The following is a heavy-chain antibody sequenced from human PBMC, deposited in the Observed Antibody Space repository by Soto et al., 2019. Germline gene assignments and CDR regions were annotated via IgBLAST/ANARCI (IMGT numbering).Heavy chain of an antibody. V-gene: IGHV4-34*01. CDR1: GGSFSGYY. Sequence: PSETLSLTGAVYGGSFSGYYWSWIRQRPGKGLEWIGEINHSGSTNSNPSLKSRVTISVDTSKNQFSLKLSSVTAADRAVYHCARGVPMIVEAQRDAPDKYYFDSWGQGTQVTVSS. J-gene: IGHJ4*02. CDR3: ARGVPMIVEAQRDAPDKYYFDS. D-gene: IGHD3-22*01. CDR2: INHSGST.